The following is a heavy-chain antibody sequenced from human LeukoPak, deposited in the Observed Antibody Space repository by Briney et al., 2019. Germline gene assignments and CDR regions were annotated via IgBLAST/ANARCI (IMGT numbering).Heavy chain of an antibody. J-gene: IGHJ2*01. D-gene: IGHD6-6*01. V-gene: IGHV3-48*03. CDR3: ARWTRVSSTSLWYFDL. CDR2: ISSSGSST. CDR1: GFIFSNYE. Sequence: GGSLRLPCAASGFIFSNYEMNWVRQAPGKGLEWVSYISSSGSSTYYADSVKGRFTISRDNAKNSLYLQMNSLRAEDTAVYYCARWTRVSSTSLWYFDLWGRGDLVTVSS.